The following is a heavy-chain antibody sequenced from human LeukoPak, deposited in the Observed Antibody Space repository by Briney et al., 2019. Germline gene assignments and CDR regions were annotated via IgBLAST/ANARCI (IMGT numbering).Heavy chain of an antibody. D-gene: IGHD3-10*01. V-gene: IGHV4-4*07. CDR3: AREPPYYGSGSSVYYYYGMDV. CDR2: IYISGST. CDR1: GGSISSYY. J-gene: IGHJ6*02. Sequence: SETLSLTCTDSGGSISSYYRSWIRQPARKGLEWIWRIYISGSTHYNPSLKSRVTMSVDTSKNQFSLKLSSVTAADTAVYYCAREPPYYGSGSSVYYYYGMDVWGQGTTVTVSS.